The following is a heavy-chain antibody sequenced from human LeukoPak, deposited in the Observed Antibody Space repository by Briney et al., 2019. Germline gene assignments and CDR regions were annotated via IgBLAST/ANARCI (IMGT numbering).Heavy chain of an antibody. D-gene: IGHD1-26*01. V-gene: IGHV3-23*05. Sequence: VGCLRLSCVASGFPCYSNAMSSVSVTQGRGGEWMSAMDGVGLGIYSTDSLRGRVTISRDNTQNAVYLQMNNLSFGGTAIYYWVKEVIVAAAFFDHWGQGSLVSASS. J-gene: IGHJ4*02. CDR3: VKEVIVAAAFFDH. CDR2: MDGVGLGI. CDR1: GFPCYSNA.